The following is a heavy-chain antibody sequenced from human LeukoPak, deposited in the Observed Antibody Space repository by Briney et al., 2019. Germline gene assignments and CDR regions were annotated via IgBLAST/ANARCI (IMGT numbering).Heavy chain of an antibody. CDR2: IIPIFGTA. CDR3: ALGGVIYFYYYYYMDV. D-gene: IGHD3-16*02. V-gene: IGHV1-69*05. Sequence: ASVKVSCKASGGTFSSYAISWVRQAPGQGLEWMGGIIPIFGTANYAQKFQGRVTITTDESTSTAYMELSSLRSEDTAVYYCALGGVIYFYYYYYMDVWGKGTTVTVSS. CDR1: GGTFSSYA. J-gene: IGHJ6*03.